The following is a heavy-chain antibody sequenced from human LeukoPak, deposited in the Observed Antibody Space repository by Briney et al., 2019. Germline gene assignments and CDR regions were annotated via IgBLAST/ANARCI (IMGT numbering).Heavy chain of an antibody. V-gene: IGHV1-69*05. D-gene: IGHD3-22*01. Sequence: SVKVSCKASSGNSSSYAISWVRQAPRQGREWMGRILPIFGTANFAPKFQGRVTTTTAESTSTAYMVLRNMRCEATAAYYCAGGYYDSSGYYHEYIHGGGQGCLVTVS. J-gene: IGHJ4*01. CDR3: AGGYYDSSGYYHEYIHG. CDR1: SGNSSSYA. CDR2: ILPIFGTA.